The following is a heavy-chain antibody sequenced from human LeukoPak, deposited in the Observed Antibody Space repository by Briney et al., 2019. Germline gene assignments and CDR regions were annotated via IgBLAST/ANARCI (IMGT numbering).Heavy chain of an antibody. Sequence: GGSLRLSCAASGFTFSSYWMSWVRQAPGKGLEWVANIKQVGHEKYYVDSVKGRFTISRDNAKNSLYLPMNSLRAEDTAVYYCASYYDILTGYNYWGQGTLVTVSS. V-gene: IGHV3-7*01. D-gene: IGHD3-9*01. CDR2: IKQVGHEK. J-gene: IGHJ4*02. CDR1: GFTFSSYW. CDR3: ASYYDILTGYNY.